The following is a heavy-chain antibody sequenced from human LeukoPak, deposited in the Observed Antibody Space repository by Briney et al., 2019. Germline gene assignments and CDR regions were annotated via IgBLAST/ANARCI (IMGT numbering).Heavy chain of an antibody. V-gene: IGHV3-33*06. CDR3: AKGARDWILRYYFDS. D-gene: IGHD2-21*02. Sequence: PGGSLRLSCAASGFTFSNFGMHWVRQAPGKGLEWLAVIYYDGSDQSYAGSVKGRFTISRDNSKNTLYLQMGSLRVDDTAVYYCAKGARDWILRYYFDSWGQGTLVTVSS. J-gene: IGHJ4*02. CDR2: IYYDGSDQ. CDR1: GFTFSNFG.